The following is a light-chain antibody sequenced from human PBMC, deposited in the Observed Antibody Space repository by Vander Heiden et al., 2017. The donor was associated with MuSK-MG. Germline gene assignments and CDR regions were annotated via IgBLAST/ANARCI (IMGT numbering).Light chain of an antibody. CDR1: QSISSY. CDR2: AAS. CDR3: PQRYCTTGT. V-gene: IGKV1-39*01. J-gene: IGKJ4*01. Sequence: DIQLTQSPSSLSASVGDRVTITCRSSQSISSYLNWYQQKPGKAPNLLIYAASSLQSEVPSRCSGGRSGTECSTILSSLQRDEGATGYCPQRYCTTGTVGGGTKVEIK.